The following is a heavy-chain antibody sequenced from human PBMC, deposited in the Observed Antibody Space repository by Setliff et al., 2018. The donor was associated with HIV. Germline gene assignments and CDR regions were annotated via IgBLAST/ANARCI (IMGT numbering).Heavy chain of an antibody. CDR3: ARVPKSSGSYYRAPAEYFQY. V-gene: IGHV4-61*09. CDR2: IYTTGST. Sequence: SETLSLTCTVSGGSISSGSYYWSWIRQPAGKGLVWIGQIYTTGSTNYSPSLKSRVSISIDTSKNQFSLKLSSVTAADTAVYYCARVPKSSGSYYRAPAEYFQYWGQGTLVTVSS. D-gene: IGHD3-10*01. CDR1: GGSISSGSYY. J-gene: IGHJ1*01.